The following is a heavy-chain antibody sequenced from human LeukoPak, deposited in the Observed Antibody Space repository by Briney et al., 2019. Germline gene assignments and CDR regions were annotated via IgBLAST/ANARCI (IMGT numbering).Heavy chain of an antibody. D-gene: IGHD2-15*01. CDR1: GFTFSSYG. J-gene: IGHJ6*03. CDR2: IRYDGRNK. CDR3: AKDPGGYCSGGSCYGVDYYYYMDV. Sequence: GGSLRLSCAASGFTFSSYGMHWVRQAPGKGLEWVAFIRYDGRNKYYAGSVKGRFTISRDNSKNTLYLQMNSLRAEDTAVYYCAKDPGGYCSGGSCYGVDYYYYMDVWGKGTTVTISS. V-gene: IGHV3-30*02.